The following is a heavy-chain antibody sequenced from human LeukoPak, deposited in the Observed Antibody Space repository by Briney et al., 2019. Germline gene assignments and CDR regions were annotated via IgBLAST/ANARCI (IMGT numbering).Heavy chain of an antibody. CDR2: INTNTGNP. CDR1: GYTFSTYY. Sequence: GASVKVSCKTSGYTFSTYYVHWVRQAPGQELEWMGWINTNTGNPTYVQGFTGRFVFSLDTSVSTAYLQISSLRAEDTAVYYCAIRNSGSSGLYWGQGTLVTVSS. J-gene: IGHJ4*02. CDR3: AIRNSGSSGLY. V-gene: IGHV7-4-1*02. D-gene: IGHD6-6*01.